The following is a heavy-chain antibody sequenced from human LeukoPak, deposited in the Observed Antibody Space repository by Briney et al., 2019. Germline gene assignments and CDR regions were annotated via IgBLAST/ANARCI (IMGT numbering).Heavy chain of an antibody. CDR3: ARTGPYYDFSSGYHTPYYFDY. CDR2: INPNSGGT. J-gene: IGHJ4*02. D-gene: IGHD3-3*01. V-gene: IGHV1-2*02. CDR1: GYTVTCYY. Sequence: GASVKVSCKASGYTVTCYYMHWVRQAAGQGLEGMGWINPNSGGTNYAQKFQGRVAMTRDTAISTAYMDLSRLRSDDSAVYYCARTGPYYDFSSGYHTPYYFDYWGQGTLVTVSS.